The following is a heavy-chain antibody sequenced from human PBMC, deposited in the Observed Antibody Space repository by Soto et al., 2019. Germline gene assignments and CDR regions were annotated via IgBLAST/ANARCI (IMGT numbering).Heavy chain of an antibody. Sequence: SETLSLTCTVSGGSISNYYWSWIRQPPGKGLEWIAYFYYTGSTNYNPSLRSRVTISVDTSKNQFSLKLSSVTAADTAVYYCVKYYYDSNTYFYRWFDPWGQGTLVTVSS. CDR3: VKYYYDSNTYFYRWFDP. CDR1: GGSISNYY. CDR2: FYYTGST. J-gene: IGHJ5*02. V-gene: IGHV4-59*08. D-gene: IGHD3-22*01.